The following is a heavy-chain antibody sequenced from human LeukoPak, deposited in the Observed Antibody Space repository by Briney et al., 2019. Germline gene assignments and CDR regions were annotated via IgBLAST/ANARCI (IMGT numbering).Heavy chain of an antibody. D-gene: IGHD3-3*01. CDR3: AKGGHHFSPFFY. Sequence: PGGSLRLSCAASGFTFSSSPMGWVRQAPGKGLEWVSSIHAGGSDPFYGDSVQGRFTISRDNSKNTLSLQLNSLRVEDTAVYFCAKGGHHFSPFFYCGQGTLVTVSS. CDR2: IHAGGSDP. V-gene: IGHV3-23*01. CDR1: GFTFSSSP. J-gene: IGHJ4*02.